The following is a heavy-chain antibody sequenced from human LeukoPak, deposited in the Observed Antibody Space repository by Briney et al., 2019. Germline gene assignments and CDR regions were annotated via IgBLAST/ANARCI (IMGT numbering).Heavy chain of an antibody. D-gene: IGHD6-13*01. V-gene: IGHV3-48*03. J-gene: IGHJ1*01. CDR3: ARDWPTIAAAGTIPEYFQH. CDR2: IKDSGGTI. CDR1: GFTFSSYE. Sequence: GGSLRLSCAASGFTFSSYEMNWVRQAPGKGLEWISYIKDSGGTIYYADSVKSRFTISRDNAKNSLYLQMNSLRAEDTAVYYCARDWPTIAAAGTIPEYFQHWGQGTLITVSS.